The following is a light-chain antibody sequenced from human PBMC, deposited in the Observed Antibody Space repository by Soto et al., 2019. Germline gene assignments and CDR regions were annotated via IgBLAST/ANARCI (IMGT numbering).Light chain of an antibody. V-gene: IGLV2-23*02. CDR3: CSYASSSTYV. Sequence: QSVLTQPPSASGTPGQRVTISCSGSSSNIGSNTVNWYQQHPGKAPKLMIYEVSKRPSGVSNRFSGSKSGNTASLTISGLQAEDEADYYCCSYASSSTYVFGTGTKVTVL. CDR1: SSNIGSNT. CDR2: EVS. J-gene: IGLJ1*01.